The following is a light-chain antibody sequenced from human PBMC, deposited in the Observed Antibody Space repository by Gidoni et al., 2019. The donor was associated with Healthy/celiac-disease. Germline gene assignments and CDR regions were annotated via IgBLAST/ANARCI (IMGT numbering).Light chain of an antibody. CDR2: WAS. Sequence: DIVMTQSPDSLAVSLGERATINCKSSQSVLYSSNNKNYLAWYQQKQGQPPKLLIYWASTRESGVPDRFSGSGSETDFTLTISSLQAKDVAVSACKQYYSTPQTFGQGTKLEIK. J-gene: IGKJ1*01. V-gene: IGKV4-1*01. CDR3: KQYYSTPQT. CDR1: QSVLYSSNNKNY.